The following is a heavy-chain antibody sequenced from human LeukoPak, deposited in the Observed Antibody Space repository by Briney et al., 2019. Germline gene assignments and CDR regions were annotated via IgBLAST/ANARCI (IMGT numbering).Heavy chain of an antibody. CDR1: GGSISSSSYY. J-gene: IGHJ4*02. V-gene: IGHV4-39*01. CDR3: ARHRRYSYGDCYFGY. CDR2: IYYSGST. D-gene: IGHD5-18*01. Sequence: SETLSLTRTVSGGSISSSSYYWRWIRQPPGKGLGWIGSIYYSGSTYYHPSLKSRVTISVHTSKNQFSLKRSSGSAADSAVYYCARHRRYSYGDCYFGYWRQGTLVTVSS.